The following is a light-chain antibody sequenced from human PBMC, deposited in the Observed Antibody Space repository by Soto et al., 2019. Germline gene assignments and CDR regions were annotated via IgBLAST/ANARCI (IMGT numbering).Light chain of an antibody. CDR3: QQYYTLPLT. V-gene: IGKV4-1*01. CDR2: WAS. Sequence: DIVMTQSPDSLAVSMSERATINCESRESVLFTSNNKKYLAWYQQKPGQPPKLLLSWASARESGVPDRFSGSGSGTLFTLSISSLQAEDVEVYYCQQYYTLPLTFGGGTKVDIK. CDR1: ESVLFTSNNKKY. J-gene: IGKJ4*01.